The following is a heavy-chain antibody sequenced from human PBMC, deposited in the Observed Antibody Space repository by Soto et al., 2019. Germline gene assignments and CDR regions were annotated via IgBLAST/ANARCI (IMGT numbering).Heavy chain of an antibody. V-gene: IGHV4-39*01. CDR3: SRHGLQTGGSWYVGVSWCDP. Sequence: SETLSLTCSVSGAAINGGGYFWGWARQPPGRGLEWIGSIYYTGSTSLSPSLRSRVTMSVDTSNNQFSMRLRSLTAADTAVYFCSRHGLQTGGSWYVGVSWCDPWGQGILVTVSP. CDR1: GAAINGGGYF. J-gene: IGHJ5*02. D-gene: IGHD6-13*01. CDR2: IYYTGST.